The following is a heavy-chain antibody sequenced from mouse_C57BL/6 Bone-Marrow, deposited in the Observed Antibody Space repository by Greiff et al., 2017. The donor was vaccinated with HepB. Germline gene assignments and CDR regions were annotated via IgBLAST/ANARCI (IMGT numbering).Heavy chain of an antibody. Sequence: EVKLQESGPGLVKPSQSLSLTCSVTGYSITSGYYWNWIRQFPGNKLEWMGYISYDGSNNYNPSLNNRISITRDTSKNQFFLKLNAVTTEDTATYYCAREITTGAYWGQGTLVTVSA. V-gene: IGHV3-6*01. CDR3: AREITTGAY. CDR2: ISYDGSN. CDR1: GYSITSGYY. J-gene: IGHJ3*01. D-gene: IGHD1-1*01.